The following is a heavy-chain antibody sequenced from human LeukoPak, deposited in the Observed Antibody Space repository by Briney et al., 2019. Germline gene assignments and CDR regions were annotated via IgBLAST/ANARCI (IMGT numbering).Heavy chain of an antibody. D-gene: IGHD3-10*01. J-gene: IGHJ4*02. CDR2: IIPIFGTA. CDR1: GGTFSSYA. CDR3: ARVLRGGHGSDY. Sequence: SVKVSCKASGGTFSSYAISWVRQAPGQGLEWMGGIIPIFGTANYAQKFQGRVTITADKSTSTAYMELSSLRSEDTAVYYCARVLRGGHGSDYWGQGTLVTVSS. V-gene: IGHV1-69*06.